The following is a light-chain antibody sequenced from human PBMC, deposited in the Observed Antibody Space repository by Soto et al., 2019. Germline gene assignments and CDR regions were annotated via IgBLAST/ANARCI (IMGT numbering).Light chain of an antibody. CDR3: QQTYSSPIT. CDR1: QSIGSS. CDR2: AAS. V-gene: IGKV1-39*01. J-gene: IGKJ5*01. Sequence: DIQMTQSPSSLSASVGDRVTITCRASQSIGSSLNWYQHQPGKAPKLLIFAASTLQSGAPSRFSGSGSAPDFTLTISSLQPEDFATYYCQQTYSSPITFGQGTRLEIK.